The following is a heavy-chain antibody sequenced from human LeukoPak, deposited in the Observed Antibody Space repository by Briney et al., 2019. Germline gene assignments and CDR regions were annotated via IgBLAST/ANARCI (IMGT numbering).Heavy chain of an antibody. V-gene: IGHV3-33*01. CDR1: GFTFSSYG. CDR3: GREKYNSGWFYFDY. J-gene: IGHJ4*02. D-gene: IGHD6-19*01. Sequence: PGGSLRLSCAASGFTFSSYGMHWVRQTPGKGLEWVAIIWSDGSNKYYADSVKGRFTISRDNSKNTMYLQMNSLRAEDTAVYYCGREKYNSGWFYFDYWGQGTLVTVSS. CDR2: IWSDGSNK.